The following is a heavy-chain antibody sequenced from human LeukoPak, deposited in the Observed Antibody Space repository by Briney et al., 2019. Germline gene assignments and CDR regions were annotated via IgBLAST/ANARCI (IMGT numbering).Heavy chain of an antibody. CDR2: IIPIFGTA. V-gene: IGHV1-69*05. Sequence: SVKVSCKASGGTFSSYAISWVRQAPGRGREWMGGIIPIFGTAIYAQKFQGRVTITTDESTSTAYMELSSLRSEDTAVYYCARDEYYYGSGTPYDYWGQGTLVTVSS. CDR1: GGTFSSYA. D-gene: IGHD3-10*01. CDR3: ARDEYYYGSGTPYDY. J-gene: IGHJ4*02.